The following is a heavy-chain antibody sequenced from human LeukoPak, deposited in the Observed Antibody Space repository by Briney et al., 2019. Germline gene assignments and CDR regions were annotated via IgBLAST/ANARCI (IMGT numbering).Heavy chain of an antibody. CDR1: GGSVSSGNYY. J-gene: IGHJ3*02. D-gene: IGHD4-17*01. CDR3: ARWDYGDYVGFDI. CDR2: VHYSGST. V-gene: IGHV4-61*01. Sequence: SETLSLTCTVSGGSVSSGNYYWSWIRQPPGKGLEWIAYVHYSGSTDNSPSLRSRVTISVDTSKNQVSLKLSSVTAADTAVYYCARWDYGDYVGFDIWGQGTMVTVSS.